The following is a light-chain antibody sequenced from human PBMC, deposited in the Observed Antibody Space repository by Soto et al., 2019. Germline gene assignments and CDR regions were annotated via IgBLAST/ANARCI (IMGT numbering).Light chain of an antibody. CDR2: DAS. CDR1: QSVRSNY. CDR3: QQYGSSPLT. Sequence: ESGLTQSPDTLSLSPEERATLSCRASQSVRSNYLAWYQQKPGQAPRFLIYDASSRATGIPDRFSGSGSGTDFTLTISRLETADFAVYYCQQYGSSPLTFGGGTKVDIK. V-gene: IGKV3-20*01. J-gene: IGKJ4*01.